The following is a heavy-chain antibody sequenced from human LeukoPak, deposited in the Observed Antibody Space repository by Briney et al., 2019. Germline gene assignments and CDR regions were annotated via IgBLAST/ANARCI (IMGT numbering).Heavy chain of an antibody. D-gene: IGHD1-26*01. V-gene: IGHV3-15*01. Sequence: KPGGSLRLSCAASGFTFSNAWMSWVRQAPVKGLEWVGRIKSKTDGGTTDYAAPVKGRFTISRDDSKNTLYLQMNSLKTEDTAVYYCTTEDPLIVGATSVTDYWGQGTLVTVSS. CDR2: IKSKTDGGTT. CDR3: TTEDPLIVGATSVTDY. CDR1: GFTFSNAW. J-gene: IGHJ4*02.